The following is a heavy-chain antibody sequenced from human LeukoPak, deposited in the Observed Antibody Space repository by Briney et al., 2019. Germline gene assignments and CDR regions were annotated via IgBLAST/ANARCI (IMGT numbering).Heavy chain of an antibody. Sequence: PGGSLRLSCAASGFTFGSYSMNWVRQAPGKGLEWVSSISSSSSYIYYADSVKGRFTISRDNAKNSLYLQMNSLRAEDTAVYYCARSALRLFYYFDYWGQGTLVTVSS. D-gene: IGHD3-3*01. CDR1: GFTFGSYS. V-gene: IGHV3-21*01. CDR3: ARSALRLFYYFDY. J-gene: IGHJ4*02. CDR2: ISSSSSYI.